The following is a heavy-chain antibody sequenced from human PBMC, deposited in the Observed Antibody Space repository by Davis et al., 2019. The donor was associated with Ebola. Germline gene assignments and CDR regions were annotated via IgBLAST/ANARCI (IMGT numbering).Heavy chain of an antibody. CDR3: TRLGGYSGSGSSY. CDR1: GFTFNNYW. Sequence: PGGSLRLSCAASGFTFNNYWMHWVRQAPGKGLVWVSRINSDGSSTSYADSVKGRFTISRDNAKNMLYLQMNSLKTEDTAVYYCTRLGGYSGSGSSYWGQGNLVTVSS. CDR2: INSDGSST. J-gene: IGHJ4*02. D-gene: IGHD3-10*01. V-gene: IGHV3-74*01.